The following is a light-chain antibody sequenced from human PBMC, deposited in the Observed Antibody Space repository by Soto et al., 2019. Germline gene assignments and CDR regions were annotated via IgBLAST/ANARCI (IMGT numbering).Light chain of an antibody. V-gene: IGKV1-39*01. J-gene: IGKJ1*01. Sequence: DIPMTQSPSSLSASVGDRVTVTCRASQSVDTSLNWYQQKPGKVPKLLIYAASRLESGVPSRFSGSGSGTYFALTINRLQPEDFATYFCQQSYNTRWTFGQGTKVEVK. CDR2: AAS. CDR3: QQSYNTRWT. CDR1: QSVDTS.